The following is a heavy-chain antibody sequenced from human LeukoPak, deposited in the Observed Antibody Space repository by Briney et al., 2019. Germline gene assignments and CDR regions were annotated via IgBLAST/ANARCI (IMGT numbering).Heavy chain of an antibody. Sequence: GGSLRLSCAASEFTFNRYWMSWVRQTPGKGLQWVANIKQDGSEAHYVDSVKGRFTISRDNAKNSLSLQMNSLNVDDTGVYFCTRDALFGSGRTHLDFWSQGTLVSVSS. V-gene: IGHV3-7*04. D-gene: IGHD3-10*01. CDR2: IKQDGSEA. CDR3: TRDALFGSGRTHLDF. CDR1: EFTFNRYW. J-gene: IGHJ4*02.